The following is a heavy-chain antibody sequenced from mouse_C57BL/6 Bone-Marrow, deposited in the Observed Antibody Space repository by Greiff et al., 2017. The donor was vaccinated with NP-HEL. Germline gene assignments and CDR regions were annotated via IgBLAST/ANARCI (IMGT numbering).Heavy chain of an antibody. CDR1: GYTFTSYW. V-gene: IGHV1-53*01. CDR2: INPSNGGT. J-gene: IGHJ3*01. CDR3: ARAPYYYGIIYGFAY. Sequence: VQLQQPGTELVKPGASVKLSCKASGYTFTSYWMHWVKQRPGQGLEWIGNINPSNGGTNYNEKFKSKATLTVDKSSSTAYMQLSSLTSEDSAVYYFARAPYYYGIIYGFAYWGQGTLVTVSA. D-gene: IGHD1-1*01.